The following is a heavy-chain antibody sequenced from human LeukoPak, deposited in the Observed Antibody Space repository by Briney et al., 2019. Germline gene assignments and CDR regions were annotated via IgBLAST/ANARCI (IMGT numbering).Heavy chain of an antibody. CDR2: ISGSGGST. CDR3: ARAYGSFDY. J-gene: IGHJ4*02. Sequence: GGSPRLSCAASGFTFSSYAMSWVRQAPGKGPEWVSAISGSGGSTYYADSVKGRFTISRDNSKNTLYLQMNSLRAADTAVYYCARAYGSFDYWGQGTLVTVSS. CDR1: GFTFSSYA. D-gene: IGHD3-10*01. V-gene: IGHV3-23*01.